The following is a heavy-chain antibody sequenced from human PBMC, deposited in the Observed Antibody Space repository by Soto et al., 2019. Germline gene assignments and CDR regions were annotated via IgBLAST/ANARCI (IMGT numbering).Heavy chain of an antibody. CDR2: ISYDGSNK. J-gene: IGHJ6*02. D-gene: IGHD3-10*01. CDR3: AKAYITMVRGVIMRAGYYYGMDV. CDR1: GFTFSSYG. V-gene: IGHV3-30*18. Sequence: LRLSCTASGFTFSSYGMHWVRQAPGRGLEWVAVISYDGSNKYYADSVKGRFTISRDNSKNTLYLQMNSLRAGDTAVYYCAKAYITMVRGVIMRAGYYYGMDVWGQGTTVTVSS.